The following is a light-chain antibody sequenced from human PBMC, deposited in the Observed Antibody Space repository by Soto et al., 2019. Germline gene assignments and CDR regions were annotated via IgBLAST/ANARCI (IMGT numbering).Light chain of an antibody. V-gene: IGKV1-5*03. Sequence: DIQMTQSPSTLSGPVGDRGPITCRASQTIRSWLAWYQQKPGKAPKXINYTASTLKSGVPSRFSGSGSGTECTLTISSLQPDDVATYYCQHYNSYPEALGQGTKVDIK. J-gene: IGKJ1*01. CDR2: TAS. CDR1: QTIRSW. CDR3: QHYNSYPEA.